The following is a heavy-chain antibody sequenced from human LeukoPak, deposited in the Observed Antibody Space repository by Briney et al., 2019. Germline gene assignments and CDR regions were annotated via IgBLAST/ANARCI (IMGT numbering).Heavy chain of an antibody. J-gene: IGHJ6*03. V-gene: IGHV3-21*01. CDR1: GFTFNNYR. CDR2: ISTTSSYI. D-gene: IGHD3-9*01. Sequence: PGGSLRLSCAASGFTFNNYRMNWVRQAPGKGLEWVSSISTTSSYIYYADSVKGRFTISRDNAKNSLYMQMNSLRAEDTAEYFCAREDSYYDILTGIYYYYYMDVWGKGTTVTVSS. CDR3: AREDSYYDILTGIYYYYYMDV.